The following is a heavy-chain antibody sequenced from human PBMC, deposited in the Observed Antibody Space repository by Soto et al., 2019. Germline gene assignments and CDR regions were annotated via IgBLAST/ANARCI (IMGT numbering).Heavy chain of an antibody. CDR2: IWDDGGNK. V-gene: IGHV3-33*01. CDR3: ARSSGSYFAAFYDT. CDR1: AFSFSTSG. D-gene: IGHD1-26*01. J-gene: IGHJ5*02. Sequence: QAQLQESGGGVVQPGTSLRLSCAASAFSFSTSGMHWVRQAPGKGLEWVAAIWDDGGNKYYADSVRGRFTISRGNSNNMLFLQMNSLRAEDTALYYCARSSGSYFAAFYDTWGQGTLVSVSS.